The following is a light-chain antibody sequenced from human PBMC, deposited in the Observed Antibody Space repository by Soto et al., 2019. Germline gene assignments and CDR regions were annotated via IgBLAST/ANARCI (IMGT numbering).Light chain of an antibody. J-gene: IGLJ1*01. CDR3: CSYAGSSTYV. CDR1: SSDVGSYNL. CDR2: EVS. Sequence: QSVLARPASVSGSPGQSITIFCTGTSSDVGSYNLVSWYQQHPGKAPKLMIYEVSKRPSGVSNRFSGSKSGNTASLTISGLQAEDEADYYCCSYAGSSTYVFGTGTKATVL. V-gene: IGLV2-23*02.